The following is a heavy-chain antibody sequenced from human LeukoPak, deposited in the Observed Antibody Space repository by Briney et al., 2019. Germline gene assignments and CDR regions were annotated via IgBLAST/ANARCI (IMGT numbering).Heavy chain of an antibody. Sequence: GGSLRLSCAASGFTFSNAWMSWVRQAPGKGLEWVGRIQSKTDSGTADYATPVKGRFTISRDDSKNTLYLQTNSLKTEDTAVYYCTTLDLWFGEEKIDYWGQGTLVTVSS. V-gene: IGHV3-15*01. D-gene: IGHD3-10*01. CDR2: IQSKTDSGTA. CDR1: GFTFSNAW. J-gene: IGHJ4*02. CDR3: TTLDLWFGEEKIDY.